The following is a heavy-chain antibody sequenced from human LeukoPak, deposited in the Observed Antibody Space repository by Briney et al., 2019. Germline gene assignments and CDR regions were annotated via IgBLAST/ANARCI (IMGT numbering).Heavy chain of an antibody. CDR2: INPNSGGT. V-gene: IGHV1-2*02. Sequence: ASVKVSYKASGYTFTGYYMHWVRQAPGQGLEWMGWINPNSGGTNYAQKFQGRVTMTRDTSISTAYMELSRLRSDDTAVYYCARGEFEGYSYGSGYWGQGTLVTVSS. J-gene: IGHJ4*02. CDR3: ARGEFEGYSYGSGY. CDR1: GYTFTGYY. D-gene: IGHD5-18*01.